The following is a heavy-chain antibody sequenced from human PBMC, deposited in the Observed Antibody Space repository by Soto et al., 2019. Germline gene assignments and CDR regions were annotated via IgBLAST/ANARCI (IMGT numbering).Heavy chain of an antibody. D-gene: IGHD6-13*01. CDR3: ASAYSSSWPFLKYFQH. CDR1: GYTFTSYA. Sequence: QVQLVQSGAEVKKPGASVKVSCKASGYTFTSYAMHWVRQAPGQRLGWMGWINAGNGNTKYSQKFQGRVTITRDTSASTAYMELSSLRSEDTAVYYCASAYSSSWPFLKYFQHWGQGTLVTVSS. CDR2: INAGNGNT. J-gene: IGHJ1*01. V-gene: IGHV1-3*01.